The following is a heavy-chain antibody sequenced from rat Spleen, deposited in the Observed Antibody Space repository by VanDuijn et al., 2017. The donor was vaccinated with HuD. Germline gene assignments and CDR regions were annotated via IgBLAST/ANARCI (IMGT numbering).Heavy chain of an antibody. V-gene: IGHV2-41*01. CDR1: GFSLTSYN. CDR2: IWNTGGT. Sequence: QVQLKESGPGLVQPSQTLSLTCTVAGFSLTSYNVHWVRQPPGKGLEWMGVIWNTGGTRYNSALKSRLSISKDTSKSQVFLKMNSLQTEDTATYYCTNNWEAYYWGQGVMVTVSS. D-gene: IGHD5-1*01. CDR3: TNNWEAYY. J-gene: IGHJ2*01.